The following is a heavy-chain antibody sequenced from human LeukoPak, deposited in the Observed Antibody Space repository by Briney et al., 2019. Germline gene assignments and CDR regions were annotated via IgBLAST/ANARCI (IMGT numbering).Heavy chain of an antibody. CDR1: GGSISSYY. CDR2: IYYSGTT. D-gene: IGHD1-26*01. CDR3: ARLAKIENRSLAYYFDY. V-gene: IGHV4-59*01. J-gene: IGHJ4*02. Sequence: SETLSLTCTVSGGSISSYYWSWIRQPPGKGLEYIGYIYYSGTTNYNPSLKSRVTISVDTFKNQFSLKLISVTAADTAVYYCARLAKIENRSLAYYFDYWGQGTLVTVSS.